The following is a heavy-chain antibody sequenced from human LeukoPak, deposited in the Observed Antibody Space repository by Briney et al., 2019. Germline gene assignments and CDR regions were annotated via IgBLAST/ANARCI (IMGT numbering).Heavy chain of an antibody. D-gene: IGHD6-13*01. CDR2: ISYDGSNK. Sequence: GGSLRLSCAASGFTFSSYAMHWVRQAPGKGLEWVAVISYDGSNKYYADSVKGRFTISRDNSKNTLYLQMNGLRAEDTAVYYCARDIAAAGAAGFDYWGQGTLVTVSS. V-gene: IGHV3-30*04. CDR3: ARDIAAAGAAGFDY. CDR1: GFTFSSYA. J-gene: IGHJ4*02.